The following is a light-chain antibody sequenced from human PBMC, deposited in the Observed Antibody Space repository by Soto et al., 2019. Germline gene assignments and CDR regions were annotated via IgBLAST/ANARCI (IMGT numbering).Light chain of an antibody. J-gene: IGKJ5*01. CDR1: QSVSSD. V-gene: IGKV3-15*01. CDR3: QQYNKWPIT. CDR2: YTS. Sequence: IEMTQSEASLSVSPGASATLSCRASQSVSSDLAWYQQKPGQAPRLLIYYTSTRATGVPARFSGGGSGTEFTLTISSLQSEDVAFYYCQQYNKWPITFGRGTRVEIK.